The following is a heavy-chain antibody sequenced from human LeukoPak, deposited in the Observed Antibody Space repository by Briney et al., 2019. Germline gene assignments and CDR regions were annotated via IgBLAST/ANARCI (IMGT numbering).Heavy chain of an antibody. CDR1: GYFITSGYF. CDR3: ARGEYSGYYDY. CDR2: MYHDGST. J-gene: IGHJ4*02. V-gene: IGHV4-38-2*01. D-gene: IGHD5-12*01. Sequence: PSETLSLTCAVSGYFITSGYFWGWVRQPPGKGLERIATMYHDGSTYYNPSLKSRVTISVDTSKNQFSLKLSSVTAADTAVYYCARGEYSGYYDYWGQGTLVTVSS.